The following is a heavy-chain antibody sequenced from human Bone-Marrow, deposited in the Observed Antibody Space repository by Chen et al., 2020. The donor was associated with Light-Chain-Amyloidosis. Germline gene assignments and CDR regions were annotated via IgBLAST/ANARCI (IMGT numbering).Heavy chain of an antibody. CDR1: GFNFSSFG. CDR3: TRKGGYFDF. D-gene: IGHD3-10*01. J-gene: IGHJ4*02. Sequence: EDQLVESGGGLVQPGGSLILSCATSGFNFSSFGMSWVRQAPGKGLEWVSTVSGSTVSTYYAGAVKGRFIISRDNSKSTLYLQMNSLRAGDTAVYFCTRKGGYFDFWGQGSLVTVSS. CDR2: VSGSTVST. V-gene: IGHV3-23*04.